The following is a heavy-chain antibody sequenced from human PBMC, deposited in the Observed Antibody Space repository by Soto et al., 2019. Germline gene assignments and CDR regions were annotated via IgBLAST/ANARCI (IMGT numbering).Heavy chain of an antibody. CDR2: IYYSGTI. Sequence: SETLSLTCTVSGGSISTYYWSWIRQHPGEGLEWIGYIYYSGTIYYNPSLKSRLTISVDTSKNQFSLKLSSVTAADTAVYYCARSDGRYWGQGTLVTVSS. V-gene: IGHV4-59*01. CDR1: GGSISTYY. J-gene: IGHJ4*02. CDR3: ARSDGRY.